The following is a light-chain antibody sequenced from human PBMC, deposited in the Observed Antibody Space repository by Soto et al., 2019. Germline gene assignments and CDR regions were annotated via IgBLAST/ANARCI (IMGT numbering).Light chain of an antibody. CDR3: QQYDNLPPLT. J-gene: IGKJ4*01. CDR1: QDISNF. CDR2: DAS. V-gene: IGKV1-33*01. Sequence: DIQMTQSPSSLSASVGDRVTITCQASQDISNFLNWYQQKPGKAPKLLIYDASDLETGVPSRFSGSGSGTYFTFTISSLQPEDIATYYCQQYDNLPPLTFGGGTKVEIK.